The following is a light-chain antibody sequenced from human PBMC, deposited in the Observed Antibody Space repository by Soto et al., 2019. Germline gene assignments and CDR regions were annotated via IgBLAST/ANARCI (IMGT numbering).Light chain of an antibody. V-gene: IGLV2-23*02. CDR2: DVT. Sequence: QSALTQPASVSGSPGQSITISCTGTSSDVGSYNLVSWYQQYPDKAPKLMIHDVTKRPSGVSNRFSGSKSGNTASLTISGLQAEDEADYYCCSYAGSSTYVFGTGTKLTVL. J-gene: IGLJ1*01. CDR1: SSDVGSYNL. CDR3: CSYAGSSTYV.